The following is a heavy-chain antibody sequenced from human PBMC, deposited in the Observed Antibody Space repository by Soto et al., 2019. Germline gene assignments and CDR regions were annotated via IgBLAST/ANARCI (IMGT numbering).Heavy chain of an antibody. CDR3: ARDQYYYDSSGYLPAY. CDR2: ISAYNGNT. D-gene: IGHD3-22*01. V-gene: IGHV1-18*01. J-gene: IGHJ4*02. Sequence: QVQLVQSGAEVKKPGASVKVSCKASGYTFTSYGISWVRQAPGQGLEWMGWISAYNGNTNYAQKLQGRVTMTTDTSTSTAHMELRSLGSDDTAVYYCARDQYYYDSSGYLPAYWGQGTLVTVSS. CDR1: GYTFTSYG.